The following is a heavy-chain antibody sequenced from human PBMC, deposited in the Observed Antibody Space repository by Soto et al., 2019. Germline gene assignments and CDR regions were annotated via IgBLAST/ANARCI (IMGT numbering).Heavy chain of an antibody. V-gene: IGHV1-3*01. CDR3: ALSSRNDDYYYYYGMDV. J-gene: IGHJ6*02. CDR1: GYTFTSYA. CDR2: INAGNGNT. D-gene: IGHD1-1*01. Sequence: ASVKVSCKASGYTFTSYAMHWVRQAPGQRLEWMGWINAGNGNTKYSQKFQGRVTITRDTSASTAYMELSSLRSEDTAVYYCALSSRNDDYYYYYGMDVWGQGTTVTVSS.